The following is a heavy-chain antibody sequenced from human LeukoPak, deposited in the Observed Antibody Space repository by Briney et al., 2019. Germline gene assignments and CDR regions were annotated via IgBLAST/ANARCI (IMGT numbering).Heavy chain of an antibody. CDR2: INGDGSST. V-gene: IGHV3-74*01. D-gene: IGHD5-24*01. Sequence: PGGSLRLSCAASGFSFSSYWMHWVRQAPGKGLVWVSRINGDGSSTRYADSAKGRFTISRDNSENTLYLQMKSLRAEDTAVYYCARGDGYNFFDYWGQGTLVSVSS. CDR3: ARGDGYNFFDY. J-gene: IGHJ4*02. CDR1: GFSFSSYW.